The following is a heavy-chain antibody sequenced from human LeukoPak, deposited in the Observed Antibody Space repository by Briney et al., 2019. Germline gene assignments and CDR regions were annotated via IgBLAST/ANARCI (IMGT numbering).Heavy chain of an antibody. Sequence: PGGSLRLSCAASGFTFISYGMHWVRQAPGKGLEWVAFIRYDGSDKYYADSVKGRFTISIDNSKNTLYLQMNSLRAEDTAVYYCGKQLGSGWFHRPYYFDYWGQGTLVTVSS. J-gene: IGHJ4*02. CDR2: IRYDGSDK. D-gene: IGHD6-19*01. CDR1: GFTFISYG. V-gene: IGHV3-30*02. CDR3: GKQLGSGWFHRPYYFDY.